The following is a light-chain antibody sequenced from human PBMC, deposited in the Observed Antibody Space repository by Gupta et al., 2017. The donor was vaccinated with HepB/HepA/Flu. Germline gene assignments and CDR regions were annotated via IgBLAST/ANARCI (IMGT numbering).Light chain of an antibody. CDR2: LGS. CDR1: QSRVHSNGYTY. V-gene: IGKV2-28*01. CDR3: KQALQTPLT. J-gene: IGKJ1*01. Sequence: IVMTQSPLSLPVTPGETASISCRSSQSRVHSNGYTYLDWYLQKPGQSPQVLIYLGSNRASGVPDRFSGSGSGTDFTLKISRGEAEDVGVHYCKQALQTPLTFGQGTKVEIK.